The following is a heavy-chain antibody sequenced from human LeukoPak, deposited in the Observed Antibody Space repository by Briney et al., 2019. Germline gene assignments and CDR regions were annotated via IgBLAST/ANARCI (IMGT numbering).Heavy chain of an antibody. D-gene: IGHD3-10*01. V-gene: IGHV3-30*04. CDR2: ISYDGSNK. Sequence: GGSLRLSCAASGFTFSSYAMHWVRQAPGKGLEWVAVISYDGSNKYYADSVKGRFTIPRDNSKNTLYLQMNSLRAEDTAVYYCARDVYGTGSYPYFDYWGQGTLVTVSS. J-gene: IGHJ4*02. CDR1: GFTFSSYA. CDR3: ARDVYGTGSYPYFDY.